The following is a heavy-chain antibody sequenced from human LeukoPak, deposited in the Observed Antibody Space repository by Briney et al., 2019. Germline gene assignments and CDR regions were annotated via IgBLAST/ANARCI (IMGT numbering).Heavy chain of an antibody. J-gene: IGHJ4*02. Sequence: GGSLRLSCTASGLTFSTSGFNWVRQAPGKGLEWVASIGPTGSDRYHADSIKGRFTISRDNANNFLYLQMNSLRADDTAVYYCATEANGRHYDYWGQGTLLTVSS. V-gene: IGHV3-21*06. CDR3: ATEANGRHYDY. CDR1: GLTFSTSG. CDR2: IGPTGSDR. D-gene: IGHD2-8*01.